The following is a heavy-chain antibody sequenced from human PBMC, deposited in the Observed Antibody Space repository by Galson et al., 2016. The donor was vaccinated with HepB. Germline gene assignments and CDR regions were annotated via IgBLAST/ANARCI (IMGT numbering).Heavy chain of an antibody. CDR1: GYTFTSYD. Sequence: SVKVSCKASGYTFTSYDINWVRQASGQGLGCMGWMNPSSGNTGYAQNFQGRVSMTSDASISTAYMELSGLRSEDTAVYYCARTMVRGVPGFDIWGQGTMVAVSS. V-gene: IGHV1-8*01. D-gene: IGHD3-10*01. J-gene: IGHJ3*02. CDR3: ARTMVRGVPGFDI. CDR2: MNPSSGNT.